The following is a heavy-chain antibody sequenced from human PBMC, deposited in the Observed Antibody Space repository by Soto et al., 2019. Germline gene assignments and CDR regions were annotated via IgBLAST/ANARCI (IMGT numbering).Heavy chain of an antibody. Sequence: GGSLRLSCAASGFTFSGYWMHWVRQAPGKGLVWVSRINMDGTTTNYADSVRGRFTISRDNAKNTVYLQMNSLRAEDTAVYYCARGPRGSSDWWFDPWGQGTLVTVSS. D-gene: IGHD2-15*01. CDR2: INMDGTTT. V-gene: IGHV3-74*01. CDR1: GFTFSGYW. CDR3: ARGPRGSSDWWFDP. J-gene: IGHJ5*02.